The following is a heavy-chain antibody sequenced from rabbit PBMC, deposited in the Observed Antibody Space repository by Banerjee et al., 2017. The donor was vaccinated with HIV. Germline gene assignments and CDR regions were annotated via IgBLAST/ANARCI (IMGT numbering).Heavy chain of an antibody. CDR3: ARSPYGGYAGGAYVINPRLDL. Sequence: QEQLVESGGGLVQPEGSLTLTCKASGFDFSSYAMCWVRQAPGKGPEWIACIGGGDGSTYYASWVNGRFTVSRSTSLHTVTLQMTSLTAADTATYFCARSPYGGYAGGAYVINPRLDLWGQGTLVTVS. D-gene: IGHD4-2*01. J-gene: IGHJ3*01. CDR1: GFDFSSYA. CDR2: IGGGDGST. V-gene: IGHV1S47*01.